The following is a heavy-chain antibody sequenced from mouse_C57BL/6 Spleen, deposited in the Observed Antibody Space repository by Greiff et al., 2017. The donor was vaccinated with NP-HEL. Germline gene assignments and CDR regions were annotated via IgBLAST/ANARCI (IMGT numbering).Heavy chain of an antibody. Sequence: EVKVVESGGGLVKPGGSLKLSCAASGFTFSDYGMHWVRQAPEKGLEWVAYISSGSSTIYYADTVKGRFTISRDNAKNTLFLQMTSLRSEDTAMYYCARHYYGSTPGYFDVWGTGTTVTVSS. J-gene: IGHJ1*03. CDR1: GFTFSDYG. V-gene: IGHV5-17*01. CDR3: ARHYYGSTPGYFDV. D-gene: IGHD1-1*01. CDR2: ISSGSSTI.